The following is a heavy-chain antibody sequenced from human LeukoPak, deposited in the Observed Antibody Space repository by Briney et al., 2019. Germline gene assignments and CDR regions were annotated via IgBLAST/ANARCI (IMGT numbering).Heavy chain of an antibody. D-gene: IGHD3-22*01. CDR2: IYTSGST. V-gene: IGHV4-61*02. J-gene: IGHJ2*01. CDR3: ARALVDYYDSSGYYHPDWYFDL. CDR1: GGSISSGSYY. Sequence: SETLSLTCTVSGGSISSGSYYWSWIRQPAGKGLEWIGRIYTSGSTNYNPPLKSRVTISVDTSKNQFSLKLSSVTAADTAVYYCARALVDYYDSSGYYHPDWYFDLWGRGTLVTVSS.